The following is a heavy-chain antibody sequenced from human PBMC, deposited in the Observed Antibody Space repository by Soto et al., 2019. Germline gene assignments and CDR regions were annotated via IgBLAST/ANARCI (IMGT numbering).Heavy chain of an antibody. V-gene: IGHV4-30-4*01. CDR2: IFYTGST. CDR1: GGTIKSGDYF. CDR3: ARVKATLYRHYYLDY. J-gene: IGHJ4*02. Sequence: PSWTLSLTCSVSGGTIKSGDYFWSWILKPPGKGLEWIGSIFYTGSTYYSPSLKIRASMSMETSKNLFSLRRRSLTAADTAVYFCARVKATLYRHYYLDYWGQGTPVTVSS. D-gene: IGHD5-12*01.